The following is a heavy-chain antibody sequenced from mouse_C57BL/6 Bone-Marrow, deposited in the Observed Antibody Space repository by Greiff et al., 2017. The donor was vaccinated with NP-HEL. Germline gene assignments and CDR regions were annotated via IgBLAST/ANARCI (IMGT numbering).Heavy chain of an antibody. CDR1: GYTFTSYY. J-gene: IGHJ4*01. CDR3: ARSRTTDYAMDY. CDR2: IYPGNGDT. D-gene: IGHD1-1*01. Sequence: LQQSGAELVRPGASVKMSCKASGYTFTSYYMHWVKQTPRQGLEWIGAIYPGNGDTSYNQKFKGKATLTVDKSSSTAYMQLSSLTSEDAAADFCARSRTTDYAMDYWGQGTAVTVTA. V-gene: IGHV1-12*01.